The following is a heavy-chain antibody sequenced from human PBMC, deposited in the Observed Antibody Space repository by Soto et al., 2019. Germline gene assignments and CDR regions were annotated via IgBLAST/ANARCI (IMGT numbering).Heavy chain of an antibody. CDR3: ARLDCSGGACYSWQGSFDY. Sequence: SETLSLTCTVSGGSISSGGYYCSWIRQHPGKGLEYIGYIYYSGSTYYNPSLKSRTAMSVDKSKNQFSLKLSSVTAADTAVYYCARLDCSGGACYSWQGSFDYWGQGTLVTVSS. CDR2: IYYSGST. V-gene: IGHV4-31*02. CDR1: GGSISSGGYY. D-gene: IGHD2-15*01. J-gene: IGHJ4*02.